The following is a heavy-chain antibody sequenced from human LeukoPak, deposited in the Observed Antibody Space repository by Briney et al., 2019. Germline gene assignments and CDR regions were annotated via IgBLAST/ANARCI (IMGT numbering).Heavy chain of an antibody. J-gene: IGHJ3*02. CDR1: GFTSSSYS. CDR2: ISSGSGYT. V-gene: IGHV3-21*05. Sequence: GGSLRLSCAASGFTSSSYSMNWVRQAPGKGLEWVSYISSGSGYTSYADSVKGRFTISRDDAKNSLYLQMNSLRAEDTAVYYCASGISGYDAFDIWGQGTMVTVSS. CDR3: ASGISGYDAFDI. D-gene: IGHD3-22*01.